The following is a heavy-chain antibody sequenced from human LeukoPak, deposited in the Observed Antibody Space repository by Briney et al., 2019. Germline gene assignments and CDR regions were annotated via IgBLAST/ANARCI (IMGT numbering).Heavy chain of an antibody. J-gene: IGHJ4*02. CDR3: ARGVSGYTVSFDY. D-gene: IGHD3-22*01. CDR1: GGSINSYY. Sequence: PSETLSLTCTVSGGSINSYYWSWIRQPPGKGLEWIGYIYYSGSTNYNPSLKSRVTISVDTSKNQFSLKLSSVTAADTAVYYCARGVSGYTVSFDYWGQGTLVTVSS. CDR2: IYYSGST. V-gene: IGHV4-59*08.